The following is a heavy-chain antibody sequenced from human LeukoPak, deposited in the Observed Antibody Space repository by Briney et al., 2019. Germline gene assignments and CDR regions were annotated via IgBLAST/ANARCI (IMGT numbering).Heavy chain of an antibody. V-gene: IGHV4-30-4*08. Sequence: PSQTLSLTCTVSGGSINGGDYYWSWIRQPPGKGLEWIGYIYYSGSAYYNPSLRSRVAISVDTSRNQLSLKLSSVTAADTAVYYCARDFCSTSCIDYCGQGTLVTVSS. CDR1: GGSINGGDYY. CDR2: IYYSGSA. D-gene: IGHD2-2*01. CDR3: ARDFCSTSCIDY. J-gene: IGHJ4*02.